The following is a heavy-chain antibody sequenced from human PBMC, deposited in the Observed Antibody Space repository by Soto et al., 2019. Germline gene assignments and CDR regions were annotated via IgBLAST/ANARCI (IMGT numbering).Heavy chain of an antibody. J-gene: IGHJ6*02. CDR1: GFTFSNAW. V-gene: IGHV3-15*07. D-gene: IGHD6-13*01. Sequence: EVQLVESGGGLIKPGGSLRLSCAASGFTFSNAWMNWVRQAPGKGLEWVGRIKSKTDGGTTDYAAPVKGRFTISRDDSKNTLYLQMNSLKTEDTSVYDCTTAAVHYYYGMDVWGQGTTVTVSS. CDR3: TTAAVHYYYGMDV. CDR2: IKSKTDGGTT.